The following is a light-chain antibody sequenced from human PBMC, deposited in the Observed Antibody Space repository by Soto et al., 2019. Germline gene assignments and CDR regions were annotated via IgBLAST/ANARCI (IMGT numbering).Light chain of an antibody. CDR2: DVS. CDR3: RSYTTSSITV. J-gene: IGLJ1*01. Sequence: QSALTQPPSVSGSPGQSVTISCTGTSSDIGSYNRVSWYQQPPGTAPKVIIYDVSNRPSGVPDRFSGSKSGNTASLTTSGLQADDEADYYCRSYTTSSITVFGTGTKMTVL. V-gene: IGLV2-18*03. CDR1: SSDIGSYNR.